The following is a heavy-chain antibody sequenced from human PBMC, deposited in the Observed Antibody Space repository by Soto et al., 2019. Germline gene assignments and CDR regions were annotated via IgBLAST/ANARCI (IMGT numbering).Heavy chain of an antibody. J-gene: IGHJ4*02. CDR1: GFTFSIYS. V-gene: IGHV3-23*01. CDR2: ISGGGGTT. CDR3: AKDKPGTTSFDY. D-gene: IGHD1-1*01. Sequence: EVQLLESGGGLVQPGGSLRLSCAASGFTFSIYSMTWVRQAPGKGLEWVSGISGGGGTTYYADSVKGRFTISRDNSKNTLYLQLNTLRADDTAVYYCAKDKPGTTSFDYWGQGTLVTVSS.